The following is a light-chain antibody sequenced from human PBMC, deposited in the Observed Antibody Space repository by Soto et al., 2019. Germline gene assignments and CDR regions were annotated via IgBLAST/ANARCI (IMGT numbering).Light chain of an antibody. J-gene: IGKJ1*01. V-gene: IGKV3-11*01. CDR3: QQRSNWPWS. Sequence: EIVLTQSPATLSLSPGARATLSCRASQTVSTYLAWFQQKPGQAPRLLIYGASNRATGIPARFSGTGSGTDFTLTISSLEPEDFAVYYCQQRSNWPWSFGQGTKVDIK. CDR2: GAS. CDR1: QTVSTY.